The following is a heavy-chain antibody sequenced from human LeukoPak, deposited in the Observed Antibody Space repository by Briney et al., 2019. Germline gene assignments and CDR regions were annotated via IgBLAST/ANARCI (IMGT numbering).Heavy chain of an antibody. J-gene: IGHJ4*02. CDR1: GFTFSTYA. CDR2: ISYDGSNK. D-gene: IGHD3-10*01. V-gene: IGHV3-30*04. Sequence: GGSLRLSCAASGFTFSTYAMHWVRQAPGKGLEWVAVISYDGSNKYYADSVKGRFTISRDNSKNTLYLQMNSLRAEDTAVYYCAKDIWFGELMGYFDYWGQGTLVTVSS. CDR3: AKDIWFGELMGYFDY.